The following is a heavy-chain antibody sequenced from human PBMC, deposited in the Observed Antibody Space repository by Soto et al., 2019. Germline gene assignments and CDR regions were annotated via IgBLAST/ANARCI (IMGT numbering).Heavy chain of an antibody. D-gene: IGHD1-26*01. CDR2: INPNSGDT. Sequence: ASVKVSCKASGYTFTGYYVHWVQQAPGQGLEWMGWINPNSGDTYLAQRFQGRVTMNRDTSIGTAYMELRGLTSDDTAEYYCAKGGAIVAAGTRVYLYNAMDVWGQGTTVTVSS. V-gene: IGHV1-2*02. CDR1: GYTFTGYY. CDR3: AKGGAIVAAGTRVYLYNAMDV. J-gene: IGHJ6*02.